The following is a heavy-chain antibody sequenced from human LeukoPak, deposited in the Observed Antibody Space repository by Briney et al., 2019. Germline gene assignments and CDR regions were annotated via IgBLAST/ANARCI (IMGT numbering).Heavy chain of an antibody. Sequence: ASVKVSCKASGYTFTKYDINWVRQATGQGLEWMGWMNPNTANTGYAQKFQGRVTMTRNTSISTVYMELYNLRSEDTAVYYCARGLEGNDAFDIWGQGTMITVS. J-gene: IGHJ3*02. CDR1: GYTFTKYD. V-gene: IGHV1-8*01. D-gene: IGHD4-23*01. CDR3: ARGLEGNDAFDI. CDR2: MNPNTANT.